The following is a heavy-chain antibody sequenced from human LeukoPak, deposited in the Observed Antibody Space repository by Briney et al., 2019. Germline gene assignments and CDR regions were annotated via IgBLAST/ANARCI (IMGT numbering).Heavy chain of an antibody. D-gene: IGHD1-1*01. CDR1: RFIFNTYG. J-gene: IGHJ4*02. CDR3: ATITGPRDY. V-gene: IGHV3-30*02. CDR2: IPFEGHNR. Sequence: PGGSLTLSCTAARFIFNTYGIHWVRQAPGKGLEWVAFIPFEGHNRYYTDSVKGRFTVSRDNSMNTVHLQMESLRVDDTALYYCATITGPRDYWGQGARVTVS.